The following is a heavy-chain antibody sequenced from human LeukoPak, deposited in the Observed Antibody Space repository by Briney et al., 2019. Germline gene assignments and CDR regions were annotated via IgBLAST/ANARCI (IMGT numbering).Heavy chain of an antibody. J-gene: IGHJ6*02. Sequence: SETLSLTCTVSGGSISTYYWSWIRQPPGKGLEWIGYIYYSGSTNYNPSLESRVTISVDTSKKQFSLKLSSVTATDTAVYYCARSDYDYYGMDVWGQGTTVTVSS. CDR2: IYYSGST. CDR3: ARSDYDYYGMDV. CDR1: GGSISTYY. V-gene: IGHV4-59*08.